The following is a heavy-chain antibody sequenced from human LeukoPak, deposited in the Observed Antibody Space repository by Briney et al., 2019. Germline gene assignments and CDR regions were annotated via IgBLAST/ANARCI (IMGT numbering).Heavy chain of an antibody. CDR3: ARDHMYYYGSGSYYYYYGMDV. Sequence: GGSLRLSCAASGFTFSSYWMSWVRQAPGKRLEWVANIKQGGSEKYYVDSVKGRFTISRDNAKNSLYLQMNSLRAEDTAVYYCARDHMYYYGSGSYYYYYGMDVWGQGTTVTVSS. V-gene: IGHV3-7*01. J-gene: IGHJ6*02. CDR2: IKQGGSEK. CDR1: GFTFSSYW. D-gene: IGHD3-10*01.